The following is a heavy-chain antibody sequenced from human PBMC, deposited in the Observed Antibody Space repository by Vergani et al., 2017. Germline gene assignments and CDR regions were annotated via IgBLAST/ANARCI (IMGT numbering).Heavy chain of an antibody. V-gene: IGHV4-31*03. D-gene: IGHD3-10*01. CDR1: GGSISSGGYY. CDR3: ASGQKRSLLWFGELFW. J-gene: IGHJ4*02. CDR2: IYYSGST. Sequence: QLQLQESGPGLVKPSETLSLTCTVSGGSISSGGYYWSWIRQHPGKGLEWIGYIYYSGSTYYNPSLKSRVTISVDTSKNQFSLKLSSVTAADTAVYYCASGQKRSLLWFGELFWWGQGTLVTVSS.